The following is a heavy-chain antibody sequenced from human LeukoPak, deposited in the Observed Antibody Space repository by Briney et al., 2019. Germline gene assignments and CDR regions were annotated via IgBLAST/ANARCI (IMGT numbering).Heavy chain of an antibody. CDR2: ISYSGST. J-gene: IGHJ4*02. Sequence: SETLSLTCIVSDGSISSNTYFWGWIRQPPGQGLEWIGSISYSGSTYYNPSLKSRVITSVDTSKNQLSLKLSSVTAADTAVYYCARDRELAYWGRGILVTVSS. D-gene: IGHD1-1*01. CDR1: DGSISSNTYF. CDR3: ARDRELAY. V-gene: IGHV4-39*02.